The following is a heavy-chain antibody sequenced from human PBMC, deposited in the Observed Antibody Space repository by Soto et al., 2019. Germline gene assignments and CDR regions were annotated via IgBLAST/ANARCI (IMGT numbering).Heavy chain of an antibody. J-gene: IGHJ4*02. D-gene: IGHD2-2*02. CDR3: ARSQQYTSFDY. CDR1: GGSISSSSYY. V-gene: IGHV4-39*01. CDR2: IYYSGST. Sequence: QLQLQESGPGLVKPSETLSLTCTVSGGSISSSSYYWGWIRQPPGKGLEWIGSIYYSGSTYYNPSLKSRVTISVDTSKNQFSLKLSSVTAADTAVYCCARSQQYTSFDYWGQGTLVTVSS.